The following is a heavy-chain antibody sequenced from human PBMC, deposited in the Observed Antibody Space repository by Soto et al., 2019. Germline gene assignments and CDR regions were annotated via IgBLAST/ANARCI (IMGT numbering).Heavy chain of an antibody. D-gene: IGHD4-17*01. CDR2: IKQDGSEK. CDR3: AREGTVTYDAFDI. J-gene: IGHJ3*02. V-gene: IGHV3-7*01. Sequence: EVQLVESGGGLVQPGGSLRLSCAASGFTFSSYWMSWVRQAPGKGLEWVANIKQDGSEKYYVDSVKGRFTISRDNAKNSLYLQMNSLRAEDTAVYYCAREGTVTYDAFDIWGQGTMVTVSS. CDR1: GFTFSSYW.